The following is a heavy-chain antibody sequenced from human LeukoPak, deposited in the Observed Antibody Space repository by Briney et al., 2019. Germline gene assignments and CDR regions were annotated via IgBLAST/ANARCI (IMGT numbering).Heavy chain of an antibody. CDR3: ARDLYGNYFDY. CDR2: IYYIGST. V-gene: IGHV4-59*01. J-gene: IGHJ4*02. Sequence: PSETLSLTCTVSGGSISSDYWSWIRQPPGKGLEWIGYIYYIGSTNYNPSLKSRVTISLDTSKNQFSLKLSSVTAADTAVYYCARDLYGNYFDYWGQGTLVTVSS. D-gene: IGHD2-2*02. CDR1: GGSISSDY.